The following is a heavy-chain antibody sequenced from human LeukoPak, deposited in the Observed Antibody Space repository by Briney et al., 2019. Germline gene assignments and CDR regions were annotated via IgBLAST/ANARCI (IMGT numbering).Heavy chain of an antibody. CDR3: AKDPGYRDF. D-gene: IGHD5-18*01. V-gene: IGHV3-23*01. J-gene: IGHJ4*02. CDR1: GFTFSSYA. Sequence: QTGGSLRLSCAASGFTFSSYAMSWVRQAPGKGLEWVSAISGSGGSTYYADSVKGRFTISRDNSKNTLYLQMNSLRPEDTAMYFCAKDPGYRDFWGQGTLVTVSS. CDR2: ISGSGGST.